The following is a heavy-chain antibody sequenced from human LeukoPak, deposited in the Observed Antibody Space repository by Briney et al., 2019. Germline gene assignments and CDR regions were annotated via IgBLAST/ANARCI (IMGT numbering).Heavy chain of an antibody. Sequence: PGGSLRLSCAASGFTFSSYAMSWVRQAPGKGLEWVSAISGSGGSTYYADSVKGRFTISRDNSKNSLYLQMNSLRAEDTAVYYCARDPSDVDTAIVWSYFDYWGQGTLVTVSS. CDR2: ISGSGGST. V-gene: IGHV3-23*01. CDR1: GFTFSSYA. CDR3: ARDPSDVDTAIVWSYFDY. J-gene: IGHJ4*02. D-gene: IGHD5-18*01.